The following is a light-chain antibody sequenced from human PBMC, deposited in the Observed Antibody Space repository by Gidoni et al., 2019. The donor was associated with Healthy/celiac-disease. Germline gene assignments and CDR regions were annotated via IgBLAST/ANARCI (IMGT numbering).Light chain of an antibody. CDR3: QQYGSSPPFT. Sequence: EVGLTLSPGTLSLSPGESATLSCRASQSVSSSYLAWYQQKPGQAPRLLIYGASSRATGIPDRFSGSGSGTDFTLTISRLEPEDFAVYYCQQYGSSPPFTFGPGTKVDIK. CDR2: GAS. V-gene: IGKV3-20*01. J-gene: IGKJ3*01. CDR1: QSVSSSY.